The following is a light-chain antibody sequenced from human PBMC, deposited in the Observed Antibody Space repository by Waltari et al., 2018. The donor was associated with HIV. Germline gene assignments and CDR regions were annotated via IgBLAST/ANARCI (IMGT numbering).Light chain of an antibody. V-gene: IGLV1-47*01. CDR1: GSNIGSNS. J-gene: IGLJ3*02. CDR2: RNN. Sequence: QSILTQPPSTSGTPGQRVTISCSGSGSNIGSNSVSWYHLLLGTAPKLRIYRNNQRPSGVPDRFSGSKSATSASLAIGGLRSEDEADYYCAAWDDSLSGPVFGGGTKLTVL. CDR3: AAWDDSLSGPV.